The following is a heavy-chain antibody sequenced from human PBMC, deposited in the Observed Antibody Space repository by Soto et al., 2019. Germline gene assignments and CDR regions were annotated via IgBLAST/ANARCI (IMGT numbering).Heavy chain of an antibody. CDR2: TSYDGSNK. J-gene: IGHJ1*01. Sequence: QVQLVESGGGVVQPGTSLRLSCVGSGFTCRSYVIHWVRQAPGKGLEWVALTSYDGSNKDYGDSVKGRFTIYRDNSRNTVDLQMDSLRREDTALYYCARWGTTGGLDVWGQGTLVSVSS. V-gene: IGHV3-30*19. CDR3: ARWGTTGGLDV. D-gene: IGHD3-16*01. CDR1: GFTCRSYV.